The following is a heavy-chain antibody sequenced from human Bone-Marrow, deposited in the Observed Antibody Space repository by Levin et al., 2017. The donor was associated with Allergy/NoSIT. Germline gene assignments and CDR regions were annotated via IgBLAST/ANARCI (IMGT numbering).Heavy chain of an antibody. D-gene: IGHD3-22*01. CDR2: ISYDGSNK. J-gene: IGHJ4*02. Sequence: GESLKISCAASGFTFSSYGMHWVRQAPGKGLEWVAVISYDGSNKYYADSVKGRFTISRDNSKNTLYLQMNSLRAEDTAVYYCAKKPWDSSGYLDYWGQGTLVTVSS. V-gene: IGHV3-30*18. CDR1: GFTFSSYG. CDR3: AKKPWDSSGYLDY.